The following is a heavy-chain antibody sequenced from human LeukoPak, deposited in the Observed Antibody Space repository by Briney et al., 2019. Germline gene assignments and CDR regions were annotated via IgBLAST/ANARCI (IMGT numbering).Heavy chain of an antibody. CDR2: IWYDGSIK. D-gene: IGHD3-10*01. V-gene: IGHV3-30*02. Sequence: GGSLRLSCAASGFSFSSYGMHWVRQAPGKGLEWVAVIWYDGSIKYYGDSVKGRFTISRDNSKNTLYLQMNSLRAEDTAVYYCPKDLTSDFGGGFDPWGQGTLVTVSS. CDR3: PKDLTSDFGGGFDP. CDR1: GFSFSSYG. J-gene: IGHJ5*02.